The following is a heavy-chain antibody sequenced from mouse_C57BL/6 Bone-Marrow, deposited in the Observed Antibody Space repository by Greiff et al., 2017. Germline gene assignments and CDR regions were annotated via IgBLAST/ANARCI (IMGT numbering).Heavy chain of an antibody. D-gene: IGHD1-1*01. J-gene: IGHJ4*01. V-gene: IGHV1-26*01. Sequence: EVKLQQSGPELVKPGASVKISCKASGYTFTDYYMNWVKQSHGKSLEWIGDINPNNGGTSHNQKFKGKATLTVDKSSSTAYMELRSLTSEDSAVYYCARRGYGSSYAMDYWGQGTSVTVSS. CDR1: GYTFTDYY. CDR3: ARRGYGSSYAMDY. CDR2: INPNNGGT.